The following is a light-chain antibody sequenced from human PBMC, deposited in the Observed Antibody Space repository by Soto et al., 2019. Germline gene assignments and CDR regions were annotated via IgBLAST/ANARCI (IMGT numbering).Light chain of an antibody. V-gene: IGKV3-11*01. CDR3: QQRSNCPLT. J-gene: IGKJ4*01. Sequence: EIVLTQSPATLSLSPGERATLSCRASQSVSSYLALYQHKPGQAPSLLIYDASNRATGIPARFSGSGSGTDFTLTISNLEPEDFAVYYCQQRSNCPLTFGGGTKVEIK. CDR1: QSVSSY. CDR2: DAS.